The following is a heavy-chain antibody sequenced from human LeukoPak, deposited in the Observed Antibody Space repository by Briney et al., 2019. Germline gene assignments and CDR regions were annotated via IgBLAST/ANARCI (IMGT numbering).Heavy chain of an antibody. CDR1: GFTFSSYS. V-gene: IGHV3-21*01. J-gene: IGHJ6*02. D-gene: IGHD3-3*01. Sequence: GRSLRLSCAASGFTFSSYSMNWVRQAPGKGLEWVSSISSSSSYIYYADSVKGRFTISRDNAKNSLYLQMNSLRAEDTAVYYCARDGGSTIFGVVIINPYYYYGMDVWGQGTTVTVSS. CDR2: ISSSSSYI. CDR3: ARDGGSTIFGVVIINPYYYYGMDV.